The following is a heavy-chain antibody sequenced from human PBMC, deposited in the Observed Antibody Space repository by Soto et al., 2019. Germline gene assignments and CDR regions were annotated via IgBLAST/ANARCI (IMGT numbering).Heavy chain of an antibody. Sequence: QLVQSGAEVKKPGASVRVSCKTSGHTFIAYYMHWVRQAPGQGLEWMGWIDPKSGGTTYEQKFLGRVPRPGDPHINTVYMGRKRLTSADTAVYYWARVSMDVTAWGQETLITVSP. CDR1: GHTFIAYY. V-gene: IGHV1-2*02. D-gene: IGHD5-18*01. CDR2: IDPKSGGT. CDR3: ARVSMDVTA. J-gene: IGHJ4*02.